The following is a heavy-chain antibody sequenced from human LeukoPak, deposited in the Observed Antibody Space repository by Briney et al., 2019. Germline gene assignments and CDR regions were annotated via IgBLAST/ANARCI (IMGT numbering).Heavy chain of an antibody. Sequence: TSSETLSLTCTVSGGSVSGYYWSWIRQPPGKGLEWIGYIFYSGSTNYSPSLKSRVTISVDTSKNQFSLKLSSVTAADTAVYYCAREVYSPPYGMDVWGQGTTVTVSS. CDR1: GGSVSGYY. CDR2: IFYSGST. V-gene: IGHV4-59*02. J-gene: IGHJ6*02. D-gene: IGHD4-11*01. CDR3: AREVYSPPYGMDV.